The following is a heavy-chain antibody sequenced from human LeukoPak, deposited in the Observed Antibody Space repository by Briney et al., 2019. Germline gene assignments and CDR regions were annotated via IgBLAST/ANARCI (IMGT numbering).Heavy chain of an antibody. CDR2: IKQDGSEK. V-gene: IGHV3-7*04. CDR3: ARGRYCSSTSCRFDY. D-gene: IGHD2-2*01. J-gene: IGHJ4*02. CDR1: GFTFSSYW. Sequence: GGSLRLSCAASGFTFSSYWMSWVRQAPGKGLEWVANIKQDGSEKYYVDSVKGRFTISRDNAKNSLYLQMNSLRAEDTAVYYRARGRYCSSTSCRFDYWGQGTLVTVSS.